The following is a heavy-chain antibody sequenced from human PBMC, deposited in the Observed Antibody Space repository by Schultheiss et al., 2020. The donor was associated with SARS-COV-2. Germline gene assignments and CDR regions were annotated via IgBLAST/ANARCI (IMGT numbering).Heavy chain of an antibody. D-gene: IGHD2/OR15-2a*01. CDR2: ISYDGSNK. CDR3: STDLSGGPKYYYYYGMDV. Sequence: GGSLRLSCAASGFTFSSYAMHWVRQAPGKGLEWVAVISYDGSNKYYADSVKGRFTISRDNSKNTLFLQMNSLKTEDTAVYHCSTDLSGGPKYYYYYGMDVWGQGTTVTVSS. CDR1: GFTFSSYA. V-gene: IGHV3-30*04. J-gene: IGHJ6*02.